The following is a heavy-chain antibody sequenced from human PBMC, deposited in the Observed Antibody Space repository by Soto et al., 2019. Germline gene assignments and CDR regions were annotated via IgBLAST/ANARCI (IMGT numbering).Heavy chain of an antibody. D-gene: IGHD6-19*01. V-gene: IGHV3-30*18. J-gene: IGHJ6*02. Sequence: GGSLRLSCAASGFTFSSYGMHWVRQAPGKGLEWVAVISYDGSNKYYADSVKGRFTISRDNSKNTLYLQMNSLRAEDTAVYYCAKAPFQQWLVTTTDYYYYYGMDVWGQGTTVTVSS. CDR2: ISYDGSNK. CDR3: AKAPFQQWLVTTTDYYYYYGMDV. CDR1: GFTFSSYG.